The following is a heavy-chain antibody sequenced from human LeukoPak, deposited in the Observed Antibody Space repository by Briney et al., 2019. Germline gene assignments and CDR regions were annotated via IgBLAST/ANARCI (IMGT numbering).Heavy chain of an antibody. J-gene: IGHJ1*01. V-gene: IGHV1-69*13. D-gene: IGHD1-26*01. CDR2: IIPIFGTA. CDR3: ARDYIVGATTSSEYFQH. Sequence: SVKVSCKASGGTFSSYAISWVRQAPGQGLEWMGGIIPIFGTANYAQKFQGRVTITADESTSTAYMELSSLRPEDTAVYYCARDYIVGATTSSEYFQHWGQGTLVTVSS. CDR1: GGTFSSYA.